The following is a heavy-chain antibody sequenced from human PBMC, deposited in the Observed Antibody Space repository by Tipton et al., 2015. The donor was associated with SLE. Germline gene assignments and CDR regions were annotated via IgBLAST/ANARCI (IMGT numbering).Heavy chain of an antibody. CDR3: ARYSDYEGDFDY. V-gene: IGHV4-39*07. Sequence: TLSLTCTVSGGSISSSINYWGWIRQPPGKGLEWIGSIYYTGRTYDNPSLRSRVTISVDTSKNQFSLKMSSVTAADTAIYFCARYSDYEGDFDYRGQGALVTVSS. CDR2: IYYTGRT. J-gene: IGHJ4*02. CDR1: GGSISSSINY. D-gene: IGHD4-11*01.